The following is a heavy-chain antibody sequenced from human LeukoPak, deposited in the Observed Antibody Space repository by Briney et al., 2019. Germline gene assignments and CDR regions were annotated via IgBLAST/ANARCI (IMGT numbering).Heavy chain of an antibody. CDR2: IRFDGSNN. CDR3: AKGFTGFGDLSPLYLDY. CDR1: GFTFNSYG. V-gene: IGHV3-30*02. J-gene: IGHJ4*02. D-gene: IGHD3-10*01. Sequence: GGSLRLSCAASGFTFNSYGIHWVRQAPGKGLEWVAFIRFDGSNNYYADSVKGRFTISRDNSKNTLYLQMNSLRAEDTAVYYWAKGFTGFGDLSPLYLDYWGQGTLVTVPS.